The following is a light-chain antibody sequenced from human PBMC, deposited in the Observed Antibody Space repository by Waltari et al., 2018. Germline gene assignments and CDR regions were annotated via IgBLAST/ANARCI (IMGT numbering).Light chain of an antibody. Sequence: QSVLTQPPSVSGAPGQRITISCTGTSSNTGATYGSLGYQQLPGKAPKVLIYGNSNRPSGVPDRFSGSKSGTSASLAITGLQAEDEADYYCQSYDSLIGSVIFGGGTKLTVL. CDR2: GNS. CDR3: QSYDSLIGSVI. J-gene: IGLJ2*01. CDR1: SSNTGATYG. V-gene: IGLV1-40*01.